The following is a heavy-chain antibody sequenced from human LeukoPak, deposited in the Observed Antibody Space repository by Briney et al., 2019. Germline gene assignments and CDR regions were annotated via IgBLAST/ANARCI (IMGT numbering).Heavy chain of an antibody. CDR2: IIPIFGTA. V-gene: IGHV1-69*13. Sequence: GASVKVSCKASGGTFSSYAISWVRQAPGQGLEWMGGIIPIFGTANYAQKFQGRVTITADESTSTAYMELSSLRSEDTAVYYCASSNSIAVAGGRYYYYGMDVWGQGTTVTVSS. CDR3: ASSNSIAVAGGRYYYYGMDV. D-gene: IGHD6-19*01. J-gene: IGHJ6*02. CDR1: GGTFSSYA.